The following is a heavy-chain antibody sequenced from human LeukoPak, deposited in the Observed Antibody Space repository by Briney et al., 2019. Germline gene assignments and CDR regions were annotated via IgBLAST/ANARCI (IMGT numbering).Heavy chain of an antibody. D-gene: IGHD3-10*01. CDR2: IGTAGDT. CDR3: ARAPYGSGSYAYGMDV. CDR1: GFTFSSYD. Sequence: GGSLRLSCAASGFTFSSYDMHWVRQATGKGLEWVSAIGTAGDTYYPGSVKGRFTISRENAKNSLYLQMNSLRAGDTAVYYCARAPYGSGSYAYGMDVWGQGTTVTVSS. J-gene: IGHJ6*02. V-gene: IGHV3-13*01.